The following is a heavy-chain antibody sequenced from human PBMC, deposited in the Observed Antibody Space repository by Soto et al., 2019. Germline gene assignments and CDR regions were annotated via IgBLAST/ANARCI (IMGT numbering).Heavy chain of an antibody. V-gene: IGHV4-34*01. CDR2: INHSGST. CDR3: AGELDSQGLFDY. D-gene: IGHD2-15*01. J-gene: IGHJ4*02. CDR1: GGCFSGYY. Sequence: KPSQTLSLTCAVYGGCFSGYYWSWIRQPPGKGLEWIGEINHSGSTNYNPSLKSRVTISVDTSKNQFSLKLTSVTAADTAVYYCAGELDSQGLFDYWGQGTLVTASS.